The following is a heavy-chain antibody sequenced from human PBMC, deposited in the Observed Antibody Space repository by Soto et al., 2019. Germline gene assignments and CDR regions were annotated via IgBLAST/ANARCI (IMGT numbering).Heavy chain of an antibody. Sequence: SETMCLTCTVSGGSISGYGWSWLRPPPGKGLEWIGYIYYSGSTNYNPSLKSRVTISVDTSKNQFSLKLSSVTAADTAVYYCARVIFGRGNWFDPWGQGTLVTVSS. CDR2: IYYSGST. D-gene: IGHD3-3*01. V-gene: IGHV4-59*01. CDR3: ARVIFGRGNWFDP. CDR1: GGSISGYG. J-gene: IGHJ5*02.